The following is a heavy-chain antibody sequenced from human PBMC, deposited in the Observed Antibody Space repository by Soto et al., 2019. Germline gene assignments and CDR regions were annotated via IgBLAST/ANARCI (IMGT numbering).Heavy chain of an antibody. Sequence: PGGSLRLSCASSVFTFSSYAMSCVRHSPGKGLEWVSAISGSGGSTYYADSVKGRFTISRDNSKNTLYLQMNSLRAEDTAVHYCAKDETLIGGYFEYLGQGTLVNVSS. V-gene: IGHV3-23*01. CDR3: AKDETLIGGYFEY. D-gene: IGHD2-8*01. CDR2: ISGSGGST. J-gene: IGHJ4*02. CDR1: VFTFSSYA.